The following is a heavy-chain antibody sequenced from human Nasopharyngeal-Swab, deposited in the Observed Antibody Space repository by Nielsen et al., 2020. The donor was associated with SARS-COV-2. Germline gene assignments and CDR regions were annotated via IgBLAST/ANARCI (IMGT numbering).Heavy chain of an antibody. CDR2: INHRGTT. V-gene: IGHV4-34*01. Sequence: WIRQPPGKGLQWIGEINHRGTTSYNPPLKSRVTISADTSKNQFSLNLSPVTAADTAVYYCARGLVDVNMMLVVIGFSYWLDSWGQGTLVTVSS. J-gene: IGHJ5*01. D-gene: IGHD3-22*01. CDR3: ARGLVDVNMMLVVIGFSYWLDS.